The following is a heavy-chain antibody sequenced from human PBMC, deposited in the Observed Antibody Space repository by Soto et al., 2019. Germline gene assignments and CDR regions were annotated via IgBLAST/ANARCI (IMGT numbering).Heavy chain of an antibody. J-gene: IGHJ6*03. D-gene: IGHD2-15*01. CDR2: ISSSSDAI. V-gene: IGHV3-48*01. CDR1: GFIFSSYS. CDR3: ARDPRYCSGGNCYSSYYYYYLDV. Sequence: EVQLVESGGGLVQPGGSLRLSCAASGFIFSSYSMNWVRQAPGKGLEWVSYISSSSDAIYYADSVKGRFNISRDHAKNSLYLQMNSLRAEDTAVYYCARDPRYCSGGNCYSSYYYYYLDVWGIGTTVTVSS.